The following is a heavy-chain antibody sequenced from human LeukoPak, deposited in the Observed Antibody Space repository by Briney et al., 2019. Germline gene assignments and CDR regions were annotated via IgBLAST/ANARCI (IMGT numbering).Heavy chain of an antibody. Sequence: SETLSLTCTVSGGSISSGGYYWSWIRQHPGKGLEWIGYIYYSGRTYYNPSLKSRVTISVGTSKNQFSLKLSSVTAADTAIYYCARVDTGSGINFDYWGQGTLVTVSS. CDR1: GGSISSGGYY. J-gene: IGHJ4*02. D-gene: IGHD3-10*01. CDR2: IYYSGRT. V-gene: IGHV4-31*03. CDR3: ARVDTGSGINFDY.